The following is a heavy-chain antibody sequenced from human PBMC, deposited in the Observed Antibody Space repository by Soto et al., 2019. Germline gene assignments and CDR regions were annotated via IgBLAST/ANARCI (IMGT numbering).Heavy chain of an antibody. D-gene: IGHD3-22*01. CDR2: INPHGGST. CDR1: GDTFISYY. V-gene: IGHV1-46*01. J-gene: IGHJ3*02. CDR3: ARDYDDSSGNAFDI. Sequence: GSSVKVSCKAPGDTFISYYLNWVRQAPGQGLEWMGVINPHGGSTKYAQKFQGRVTITADESTSTAYMELSSLRSEDTAVYYCARDYDDSSGNAFDIWGKGTMVTVS.